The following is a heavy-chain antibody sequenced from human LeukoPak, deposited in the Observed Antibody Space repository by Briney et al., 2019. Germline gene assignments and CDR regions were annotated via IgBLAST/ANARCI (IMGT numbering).Heavy chain of an antibody. D-gene: IGHD5-12*01. CDR2: ISWNSGSI. CDR1: GFTFDDYA. J-gene: IGHJ4*02. CDR3: AKDIGGGYSGYADY. V-gene: IGHV3-9*01. Sequence: GGSLRLSCAASGFTFDDYAMHWVRQAPGKGLEWVSGISWNSGSIGYADSVKGRFTISRDNAKNSLYLQMNSLRAEDTALYYCAKDIGGGYSGYADYWGQGTLVTVSS.